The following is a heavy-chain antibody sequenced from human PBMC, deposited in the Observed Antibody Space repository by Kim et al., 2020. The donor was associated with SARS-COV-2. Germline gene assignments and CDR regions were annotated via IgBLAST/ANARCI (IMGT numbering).Heavy chain of an antibody. CDR3: AKVEGGAYNDFWSTNTWFDP. J-gene: IGHJ5*02. D-gene: IGHD3-3*01. V-gene: IGHV4-59*13. CDR2: VSSFSGSA. Sequence: SETLSLTCSVSGGSISGFYWSWIRQSPGKGLEWVGHVSSFSGSANYNPSLRSRLTISVDTSKNQVSLSLSSVTAADTAVYFCAKVEGGAYNDFWSTNTWFDPGGQGTLVTVSS. CDR1: GGSISGFY.